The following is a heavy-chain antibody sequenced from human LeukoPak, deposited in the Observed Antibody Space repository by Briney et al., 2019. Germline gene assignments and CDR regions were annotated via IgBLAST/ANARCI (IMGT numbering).Heavy chain of an antibody. CDR1: GGSISSYY. J-gene: IGHJ4*02. D-gene: IGHD1-26*01. V-gene: IGHV4-59*01. CDR3: AKDDGSRSYSVY. CDR2: IYHSGST. Sequence: PSETLSLTCTVSGGSISSYYWSWIRQPPGKGLEWLGYIYHSGSTNYNPSLKSRVTISVDTSKNQFSLKLSSVTAADTAVYYCAKDDGSRSYSVYWGQGTLVTVSS.